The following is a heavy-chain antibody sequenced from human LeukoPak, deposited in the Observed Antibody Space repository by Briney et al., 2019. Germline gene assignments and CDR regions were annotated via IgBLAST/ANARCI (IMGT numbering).Heavy chain of an antibody. CDR1: GFSFTSYW. CDR2: IYPGDSDT. CDR3: AKWYSSGWYTGIAFDI. J-gene: IGHJ3*02. D-gene: IGHD6-19*01. Sequence: GGSLMISCKGFGFSFTSYWIGWVGQMPGTGLEWMGEIYPGDSDTRYSPSFHGQVTISADRSISTAYLQWSSLKAPDTAMYYCAKWYSSGWYTGIAFDIWGQGTMVTVSS. V-gene: IGHV5-51*01.